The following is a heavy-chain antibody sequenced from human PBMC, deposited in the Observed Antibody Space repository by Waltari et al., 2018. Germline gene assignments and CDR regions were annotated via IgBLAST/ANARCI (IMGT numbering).Heavy chain of an antibody. Sequence: EVQLVQSGAEVKKPGESLKISCKGSGYSFTSYWIGWVRQMPGKGLEWMGIINPGDSDTGYSPSFQGQVTISADKSISTAYLQWSSLKASDTAMYYCAIGYCSGGSCTPANHDAFDIWGQGTMVTVSS. CDR3: AIGYCSGGSCTPANHDAFDI. V-gene: IGHV5-51*01. J-gene: IGHJ3*02. CDR1: GYSFTSYW. CDR2: INPGDSDT. D-gene: IGHD2-15*01.